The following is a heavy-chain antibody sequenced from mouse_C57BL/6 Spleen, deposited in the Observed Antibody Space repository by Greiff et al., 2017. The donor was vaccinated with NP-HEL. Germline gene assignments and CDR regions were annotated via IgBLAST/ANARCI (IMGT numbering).Heavy chain of an antibody. CDR2: IDPSDSYT. V-gene: IGHV1-69*01. CDR3: ANSNYLDY. CDR1: GYTFTSYW. Sequence: QVQLQQSGAELVMPGASVKLSCKASGYTFTSYWMHWVKQRPGQGLEWIGEIDPSDSYTNYNQKFKGKSTLTVDKSSSTAYMQLSSLTSEDSAVYYCANSNYLDYWGQGTTLTVSS. J-gene: IGHJ2*01.